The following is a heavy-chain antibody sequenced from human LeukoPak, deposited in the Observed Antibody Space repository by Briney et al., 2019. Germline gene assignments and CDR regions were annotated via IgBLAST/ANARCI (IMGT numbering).Heavy chain of an antibody. CDR1: GFTFSSYG. CDR3: AKDKVGITMVRGANMDV. D-gene: IGHD3-10*01. V-gene: IGHV3-30*02. Sequence: GGSLRLSCAASGFTFSSYGMHWVRQAPGKGLEWVAFIRYDGSNKYYADSVKGRFTISRDNSKNTLYLQMNSLRAEDTAVYYCAKDKVGITMVRGANMDVWGKGTTVTVSS. CDR2: IRYDGSNK. J-gene: IGHJ6*03.